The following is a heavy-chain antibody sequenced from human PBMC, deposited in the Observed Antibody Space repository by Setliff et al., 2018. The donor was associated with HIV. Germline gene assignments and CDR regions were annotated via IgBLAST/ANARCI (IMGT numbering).Heavy chain of an antibody. CDR1: GGSISSGNYY. J-gene: IGHJ6*03. CDR3: ARDRDIVVVPASPQGYYYYMDV. D-gene: IGHD2-2*01. V-gene: IGHV4-61*02. Sequence: SETLSLTCPVSGGSISSGNYYWSWIRQPAGKGLEWIGRIYSSGSTNYNPSLKSRVTISINTSKNQFSLKLSSVTAADTAVYYCARDRDIVVVPASPQGYYYYMDVWGKGTTVTVSS. CDR2: IYSSGST.